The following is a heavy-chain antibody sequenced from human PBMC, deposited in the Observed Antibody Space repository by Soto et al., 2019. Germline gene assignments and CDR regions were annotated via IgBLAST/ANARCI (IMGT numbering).Heavy chain of an antibody. Sequence: GESLKISCAASGFTFSTLAMTWVRQAPGKGLEWVSSVLASGTGTYYADSVKGRFTISRDNSKNTVYLQMNSLSAEDTALYYCASVRVGYWGQGTPVTVSS. V-gene: IGHV3-23*01. J-gene: IGHJ4*02. D-gene: IGHD1-26*01. CDR1: GFTFSTLA. CDR3: ASVRVGY. CDR2: VLASGTGT.